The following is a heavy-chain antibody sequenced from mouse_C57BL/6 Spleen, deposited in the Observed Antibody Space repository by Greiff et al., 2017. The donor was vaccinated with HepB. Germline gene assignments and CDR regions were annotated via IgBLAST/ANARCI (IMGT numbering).Heavy chain of an antibody. CDR2: IDPSDSET. CDR3: ARNGDDYLYFDY. Sequence: QVQLQQPGAELVRPGSSVKLSCKASGYTFTSYWMHWVKQRPIQGLEWIGNIDPSDSETHYNQKFKDKATLTVDKSSSTAYMQLSSLTSEDSAVYYCARNGDDYLYFDYWGQGTTLTVSS. J-gene: IGHJ2*01. CDR1: GYTFTSYW. D-gene: IGHD2-4*01. V-gene: IGHV1-52*01.